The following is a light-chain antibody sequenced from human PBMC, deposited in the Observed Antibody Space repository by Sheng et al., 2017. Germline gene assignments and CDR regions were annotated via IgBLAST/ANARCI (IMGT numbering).Light chain of an antibody. CDR1: SSNIGAGYD. CDR2: GNS. J-gene: IGLJ1*01. Sequence: QSVLTQPPSVSGAPGQRVSISCTGSSSNIGAGYDVHWYQQLPGTAPKLLIYGNSNRPSGVPDRFSGSKSDTSASLAITGLQAEDEADYYCQSYDSSLSAYVFGGGTKVTV. CDR3: QSYDSSLSAYV. V-gene: IGLV1-40*01.